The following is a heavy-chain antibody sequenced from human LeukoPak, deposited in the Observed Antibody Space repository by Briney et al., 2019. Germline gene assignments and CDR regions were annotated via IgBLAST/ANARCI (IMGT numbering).Heavy chain of an antibody. V-gene: IGHV4-39*01. D-gene: IGHD3-22*01. J-gene: IGHJ6*03. CDR3: ARQTRITMIVVVSYYYYYYMDV. CDR1: GGSISNGDYY. Sequence: SETLSLTCTVSGGSISNGDYYWGWIRQPPGKGLEWIGSIYYSGSTYYNPSLKSRVTISVDTSKNQFSLKLSSVTAADTAVYYCARQTRITMIVVVSYYYYYYMDVWGKGTTVTISS. CDR2: IYYSGST.